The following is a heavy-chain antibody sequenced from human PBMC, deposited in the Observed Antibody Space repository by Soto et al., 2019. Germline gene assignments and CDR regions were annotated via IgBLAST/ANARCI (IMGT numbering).Heavy chain of an antibody. Sequence: ASVKVSCKVSGYTLTELSMHWVRQAPGKGLEWMGGFDPEDGETIYAQKFQGRVTMTEDTSTDTAYMELSSLRSEDTAVYYCATVGWVVVTAIGSIEYNWFDPWGQGTLVTVSS. CDR1: GYTLTELS. D-gene: IGHD2-21*02. CDR3: ATVGWVVVTAIGSIEYNWFDP. V-gene: IGHV1-24*01. CDR2: FDPEDGET. J-gene: IGHJ5*02.